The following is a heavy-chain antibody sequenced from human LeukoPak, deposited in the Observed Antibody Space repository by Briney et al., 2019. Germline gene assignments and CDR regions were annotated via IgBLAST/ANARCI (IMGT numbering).Heavy chain of an antibody. CDR2: TKEDGSER. Sequence: PGGSLRLSCAASGFTFSSYWMSWARQAPGKGLEWVATTKEDGSERYYVDSVKGRFTISRDNAKNSVYLQMNSLRAEDTAVYYCAKVMGYYDSSGYHDYWGQGTLVTVSS. V-gene: IGHV3-7*01. CDR3: AKVMGYYDSSGYHDY. J-gene: IGHJ4*02. D-gene: IGHD3-22*01. CDR1: GFTFSSYW.